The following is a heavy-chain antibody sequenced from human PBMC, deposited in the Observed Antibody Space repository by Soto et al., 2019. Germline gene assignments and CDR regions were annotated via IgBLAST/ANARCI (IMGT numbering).Heavy chain of an antibody. CDR2: IYYSGST. CDR3: ARLDYYDSSGYYGPVFDY. Sequence: SETLSLTCTVSGGSISSYYWSWIRQPPGKGLEWIGYIYYSGSTNYNPSLKSRVTISVDTSKNQFSLKLSSVTAADTAVYYCARLDYYDSSGYYGPVFDYWGQGTLVTVS. D-gene: IGHD3-22*01. J-gene: IGHJ4*02. V-gene: IGHV4-59*01. CDR1: GGSISSYY.